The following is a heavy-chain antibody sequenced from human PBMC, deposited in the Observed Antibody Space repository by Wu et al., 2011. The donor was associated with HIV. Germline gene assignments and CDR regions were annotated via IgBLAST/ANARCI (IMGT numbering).Heavy chain of an antibody. Sequence: QVQLVQSGAEVKKPGASVKVSCKASGYTFTSDYMHWVRQAPGQGLEWMGRINPSGGSTNNAQKFQGRVTMTRDTSTSTVYMELSSLRSEDTAVYYCARDRPPDGGYGHSYYFYGMDVWGQGTTVTVSS. D-gene: IGHD3-10*01. J-gene: IGHJ6*02. CDR1: GYTFTSDY. CDR3: ARDRPPDGGYGHSYYFYGMDV. CDR2: INPSGGST. V-gene: IGHV1-46*01.